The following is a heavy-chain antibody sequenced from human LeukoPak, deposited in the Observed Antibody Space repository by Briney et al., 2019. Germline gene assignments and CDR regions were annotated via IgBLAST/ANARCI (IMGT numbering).Heavy chain of an antibody. CDR2: IKEDESEK. D-gene: IGHD3-22*01. J-gene: IGHJ4*02. CDR1: GFTFGSYW. Sequence: GGSLRLSCAASGFTFGSYWMTWVRQAPGKGLEWVANIKEDESEKYYVDSVRGRFTISGDNAKNSLYLQMNSLRAEDTAVYYCARCNYYDSSRHPTSFENWGQGTLVTVSS. V-gene: IGHV3-7*01. CDR3: ARCNYYDSSRHPTSFEN.